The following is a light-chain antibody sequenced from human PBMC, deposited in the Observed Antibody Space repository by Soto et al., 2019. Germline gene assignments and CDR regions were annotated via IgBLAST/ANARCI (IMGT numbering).Light chain of an antibody. V-gene: IGLV2-14*01. Sequence: QSVLTQPASVSGSPGQSITISCTGTSSDVGGYNYVSWYQQHPGKAPKLMIYEVSNRPSGVSNRFSGSKSGNTASLTISGLQPEDEADYYCSSYTSSSIDYVFGTGTKVTVL. CDR3: SSYTSSSIDYV. CDR1: SSDVGGYNY. CDR2: EVS. J-gene: IGLJ1*01.